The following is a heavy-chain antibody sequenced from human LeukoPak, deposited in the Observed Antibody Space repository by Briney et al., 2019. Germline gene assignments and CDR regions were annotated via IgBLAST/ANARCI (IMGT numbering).Heavy chain of an antibody. CDR1: GFTFYSHV. Sequence: RGAPRLSCAASGFTFYSHVLRLGRQAPRKGLGWVGLILDEGSKEYYAHSVKGPCTPSRDKFHKTRYLQMGSLRAQDTGVYFCAETPVVGAINNVIACCGQATLVTV. CDR2: ILDEGSKE. V-gene: IGHV3-30*03. CDR3: AETPVVGAINNVIAC. D-gene: IGHD1-26*01. J-gene: IGHJ1*01.